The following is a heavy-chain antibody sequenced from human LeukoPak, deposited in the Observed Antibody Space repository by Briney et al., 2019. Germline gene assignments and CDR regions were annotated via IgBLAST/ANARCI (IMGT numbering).Heavy chain of an antibody. V-gene: IGHV4-59*01. Sequence: PSGTLSLTCAVSGGSMSSYYWSWIRQPPGKGLEWIGYIYYTGSTNYNPSLKSRVTISVDTAKNQFSLKVSSVTAADTAVYYCARGAVYDYYYYYMDVWGKGTTVTVSS. CDR2: IYYTGST. J-gene: IGHJ6*03. CDR3: ARGAVYDYYYYYMDV. D-gene: IGHD3-16*01. CDR1: GGSMSSYY.